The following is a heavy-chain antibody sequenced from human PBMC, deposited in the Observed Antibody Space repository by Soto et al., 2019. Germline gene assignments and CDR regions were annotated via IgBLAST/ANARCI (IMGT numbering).Heavy chain of an antibody. V-gene: IGHV3-21*01. J-gene: IGHJ4*02. CDR2: ISSSSSYI. D-gene: IGHD3-10*01. Sequence: PGGSLRLSCAASGFTFSSYGMHWVRQAPGKGLEWVPSISSSSSYIYYADSVKGRFTISRDNAKNSLYLQMNSLRAEDTAVYYCARDRGITMVRGVVDYWGQGTLVTVSS. CDR3: ARDRGITMVRGVVDY. CDR1: GFTFSSYG.